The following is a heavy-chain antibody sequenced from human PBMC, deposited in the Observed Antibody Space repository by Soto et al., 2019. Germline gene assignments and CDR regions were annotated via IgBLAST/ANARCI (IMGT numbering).Heavy chain of an antibody. Sequence: ASVKVSCKASGYTFTNYAVHWVRQAPGQRLEWMGWISAGNGVTKYSQKFQGRVTITSDTSASTAYMELSSLRSEDTAVYYCARGLGGYYPPFDYWGQGTLVTVSS. CDR2: ISAGNGVT. V-gene: IGHV1-3*01. J-gene: IGHJ4*02. CDR1: GYTFTNYA. D-gene: IGHD3-22*01. CDR3: ARGLGGYYPPFDY.